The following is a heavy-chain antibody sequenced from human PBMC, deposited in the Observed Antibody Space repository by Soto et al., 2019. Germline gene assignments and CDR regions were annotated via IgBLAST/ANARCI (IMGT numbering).Heavy chain of an antibody. D-gene: IGHD5-12*01. Sequence: SETLSLTCSVSGGSINYNSYYWGWIRQPPGKGLEWVGGIFYTGTTYYSPSLKDRVTISVDTSKNSFSLNLTSVTAADTAVYFCARLVIVAPVANAWGQGTLVTVSS. V-gene: IGHV4-39*02. CDR3: ARLVIVAPVANA. CDR1: GGSINYNSYY. J-gene: IGHJ5*02. CDR2: IFYTGTT.